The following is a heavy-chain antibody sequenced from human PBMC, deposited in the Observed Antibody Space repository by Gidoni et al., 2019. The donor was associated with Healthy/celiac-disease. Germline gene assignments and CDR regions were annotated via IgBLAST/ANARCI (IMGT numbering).Heavy chain of an antibody. CDR3: ARTGHVDTAMVFVY. D-gene: IGHD5-18*01. V-gene: IGHV4-31*03. CDR1: GGSISSGGYY. J-gene: IGHJ4*02. Sequence: QVQLQESGPGLVKPSQTLSLTCTFSGGSISSGGYYWRWIRQHPGKGLEWIGYIYYSGSTYYNPSLKSRVTISVDTSKNQFSLKLSSVTAADTAVYYCARTGHVDTAMVFVYWGQGTLVTVSS. CDR2: IYYSGST.